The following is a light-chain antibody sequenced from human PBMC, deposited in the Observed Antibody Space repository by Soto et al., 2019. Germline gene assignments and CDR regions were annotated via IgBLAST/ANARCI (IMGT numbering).Light chain of an antibody. J-gene: IGKJ1*01. CDR1: QSVSSN. CDR3: QQYTDWPLT. V-gene: IGKV3D-15*01. CDR2: GAS. Sequence: EIVMTQSPATVSVSPGERATLSCRASQSVSSNLAWYQQKPGQAPRLLIYGASTRATGVPDRFSGSGSGTDFTLTISRLEPEDFAVYYCQQYTDWPLTFGQGTHVDI.